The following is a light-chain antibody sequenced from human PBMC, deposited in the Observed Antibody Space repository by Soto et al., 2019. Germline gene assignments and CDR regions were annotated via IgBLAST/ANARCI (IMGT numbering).Light chain of an antibody. J-gene: IGLJ1*01. Sequence: QSVLTQPASVSGSPGQSITISCTGTSSDVGGYNYVSWYQQHPGKAPKLMIYAVNNRPSGVSDRFSGSKSGNTASLTISGLQAEDEDDYYCSSYTSGSYVFGTGTKLTVL. CDR3: SSYTSGSYV. CDR1: SSDVGGYNY. CDR2: AVN. V-gene: IGLV2-14*01.